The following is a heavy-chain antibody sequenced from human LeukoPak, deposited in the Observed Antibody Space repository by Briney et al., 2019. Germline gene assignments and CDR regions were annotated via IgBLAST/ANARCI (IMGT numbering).Heavy chain of an antibody. CDR2: ISGSGGST. CDR3: AKDTDDNYYDSSGSDY. J-gene: IGHJ4*02. D-gene: IGHD3-22*01. CDR1: GFTFSDYG. Sequence: PGGSLRLSCAASGFTFSDYGMTWVRQAPGKGLEWVSGISGSGGSTYYADSVKGRFTISRDNSKNTLYLQMNSLRAEDTAVYYCAKDTDDNYYDSSGSDYWGQGTLVTVSS. V-gene: IGHV3-23*01.